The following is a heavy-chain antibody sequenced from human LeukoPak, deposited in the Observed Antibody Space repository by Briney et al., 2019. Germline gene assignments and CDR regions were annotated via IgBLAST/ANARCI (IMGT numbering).Heavy chain of an antibody. J-gene: IGHJ4*02. CDR3: AKAPEVTVAGSWEFDY. CDR2: ISWNGGTI. D-gene: IGHD6-19*01. V-gene: IGHV3-9*01. CDR1: GFTFDDYA. Sequence: GRSLRLSCAASGFTFDDYAMHWVRQAPGKGLEWVSGISWNGGTIGYADSVKGRFTISRDNAKHSLYLQMNSMRVEDTALYYCAKAPEVTVAGSWEFDYWGQGTLVTVSS.